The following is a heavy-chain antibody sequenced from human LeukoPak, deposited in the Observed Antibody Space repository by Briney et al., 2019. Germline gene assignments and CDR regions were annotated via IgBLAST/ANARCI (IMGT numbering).Heavy chain of an antibody. Sequence: GGSLRLSCAASGFTFSSFWMSWVRQAPGKGLDWVANIKKDGSQKYYVDSVEGRFTISRDNAKNSLYLQMDSLRLDDTAVYYCTRVFGGYDVSDSWGQGTRVTVSS. D-gene: IGHD3-3*01. CDR1: GFTFSSFW. CDR3: TRVFGGYDVSDS. V-gene: IGHV3-7*03. CDR2: IKKDGSQK. J-gene: IGHJ4*02.